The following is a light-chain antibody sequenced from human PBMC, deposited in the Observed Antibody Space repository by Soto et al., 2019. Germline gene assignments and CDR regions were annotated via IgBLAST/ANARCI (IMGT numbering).Light chain of an antibody. CDR2: EVT. CDR3: SSYAGSNAVV. J-gene: IGLJ2*01. V-gene: IGLV2-8*01. CDR1: SSDVGGYNY. Sequence: QSALTQPPSASGSPGQSVTISCTGTSSDVGGYNYVSWYQQHPGKAPKLMIYEVTKRPSGVPDRFSGSKSGNTASLTVSGLQAEDEAAYYCSSYAGSNAVVFGGGTQLTVL.